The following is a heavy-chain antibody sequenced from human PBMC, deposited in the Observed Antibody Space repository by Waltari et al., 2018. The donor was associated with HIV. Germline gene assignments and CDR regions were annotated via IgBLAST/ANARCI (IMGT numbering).Heavy chain of an antibody. Sequence: EVQLVESGGGLVQPGGSLRLSCAASGFPFSSYWMTWVRQAPGKGLGWVANIKEDGREKYYVDSVKGRFTVSRDNAKNSLYLQLNSLRGEDTAHYYCAAGRGWADYCGQGTLVTVSS. V-gene: IGHV3-7*03. CDR2: IKEDGREK. CDR1: GFPFSSYW. CDR3: AAGRGWADY. D-gene: IGHD1-26*01. J-gene: IGHJ4*02.